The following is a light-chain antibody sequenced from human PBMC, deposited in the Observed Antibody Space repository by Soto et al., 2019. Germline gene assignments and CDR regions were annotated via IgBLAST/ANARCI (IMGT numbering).Light chain of an antibody. CDR1: QSISSW. Sequence: DIQMTQSPSTLSASVGDRVTITCRASQSISSWLAWYQQKPGKAPKLLIYDASSLESGVPSRFSGSGSGTEFTLTISSLQPDDFATYYCQQYNSAATVGQGTKVEIK. CDR2: DAS. J-gene: IGKJ1*01. V-gene: IGKV1-5*01. CDR3: QQYNSAAT.